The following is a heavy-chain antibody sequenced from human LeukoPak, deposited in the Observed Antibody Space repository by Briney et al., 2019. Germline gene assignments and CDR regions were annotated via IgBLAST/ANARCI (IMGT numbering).Heavy chain of an antibody. J-gene: IGHJ5*02. CDR2: IYYTGST. Sequence: ASETLSLTCAVYGGSFSGYSWGWIRQPPGKGLEWVGNIYYTGSTYYNPSLKSRVTISVDTSKNRFSLKLSSVTAADTAVYYCARVPVNIWENWFDPWGQGTLVTVSS. CDR3: ARVPVNIWENWFDP. CDR1: GGSFSGYS. V-gene: IGHV4-34*01. D-gene: IGHD1-26*01.